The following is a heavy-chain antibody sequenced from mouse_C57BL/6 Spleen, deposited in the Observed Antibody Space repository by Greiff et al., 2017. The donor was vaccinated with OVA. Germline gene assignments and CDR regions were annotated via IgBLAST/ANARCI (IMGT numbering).Heavy chain of an antibody. Sequence: QVQLQQSGAELMKPGASVKLSCKATGYTFTGYWIEWVKQRPGHGLEWIGEILPGSGSTNYNEKFKGKATFTADTSSNTAYMQLSSLTTEDSAIYYGASPHITTVVDGAYYAMDYWGQGTSVTVSS. V-gene: IGHV1-9*01. D-gene: IGHD1-1*01. CDR1: GYTFTGYW. CDR2: ILPGSGST. J-gene: IGHJ4*01. CDR3: ASPHITTVVDGAYYAMDY.